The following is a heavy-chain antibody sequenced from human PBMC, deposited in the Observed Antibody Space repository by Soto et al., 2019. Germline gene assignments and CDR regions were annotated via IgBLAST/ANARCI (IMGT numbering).Heavy chain of an antibody. CDR2: INHSGST. CDR3: ARGRYCGSTSCYRGGRGRNEFDI. Sequence: ETLSLTCAVYGGSFSGYYWSWIRQPPGKGLEWIGEINHSGSTNYNPSLKSRVTISVDTSKNQFSLKLSSVTAADTAVYYCARGRYCGSTSCYRGGRGRNEFDIWGPGTMVTVSS. J-gene: IGHJ3*02. CDR1: GGSFSGYY. V-gene: IGHV4-34*01. D-gene: IGHD2-2*02.